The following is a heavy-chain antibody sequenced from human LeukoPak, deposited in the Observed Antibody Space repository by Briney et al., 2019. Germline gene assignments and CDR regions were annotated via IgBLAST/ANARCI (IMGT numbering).Heavy chain of an antibody. Sequence: GASVKVSCKASGGTFSSYAISWVRQAPGQGLEWMGGIIPIFGTANYAQKFQGGVTITADKSTSTAYMELSSLRSEDTAVYYCARDLDYGDDNHFDYWGQGTLVTVSS. J-gene: IGHJ4*02. CDR3: ARDLDYGDDNHFDY. CDR1: GGTFSSYA. D-gene: IGHD4-17*01. CDR2: IIPIFGTA. V-gene: IGHV1-69*06.